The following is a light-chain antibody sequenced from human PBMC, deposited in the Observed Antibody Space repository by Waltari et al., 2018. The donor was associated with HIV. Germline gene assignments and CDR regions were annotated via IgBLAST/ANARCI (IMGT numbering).Light chain of an antibody. CDR1: SSDIGYFDY. Sequence: QSALTQPRSVSGSPGQSVTISCTGTSSDIGYFDYVSWYQQYTGKAPQVIIYEVNQRPSGVPDRFTGSKSGITSSLTISVLQGEDEADYYCCSYAGAYTYVFGTGTKVNVL. V-gene: IGLV2-11*01. CDR3: CSYAGAYTYV. J-gene: IGLJ1*01. CDR2: EVN.